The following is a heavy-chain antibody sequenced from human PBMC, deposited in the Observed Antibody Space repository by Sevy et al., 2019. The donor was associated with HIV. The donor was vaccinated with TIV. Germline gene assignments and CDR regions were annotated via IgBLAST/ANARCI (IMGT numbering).Heavy chain of an antibody. V-gene: IGHV4-31*03. CDR2: IYYSGST. CDR3: AGLRFLEWLPPLMVFDP. CDR1: GGSISSGGYY. D-gene: IGHD3-3*01. Sequence: SETLSLTCTVSGGSISSGGYYWSWIRQHPGKGLEWIGYIYYSGSTYYNPSLKSRVTISVDTSKNQFSLKLGPVTAADTAVYYCAGLRFLEWLPPLMVFDPWGQGTLVTVSS. J-gene: IGHJ5*02.